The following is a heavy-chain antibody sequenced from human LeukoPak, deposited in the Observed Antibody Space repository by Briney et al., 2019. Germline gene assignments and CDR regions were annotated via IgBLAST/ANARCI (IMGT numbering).Heavy chain of an antibody. J-gene: IGHJ4*02. CDR3: AKVHMVRGVNGCLDY. CDR1: GFTFSSYA. D-gene: IGHD3-10*01. CDR2: ISGSGGST. Sequence: GGSLRLFCAASGFTFSSYAMSWVREAPGKGLEWVSVISGSGGSTYYADSVKGRFTISRDNYKNTLYLQMISLRAEDTAVYYCAKVHMVRGVNGCLDYWGQGTLVTVSS. V-gene: IGHV3-23*01.